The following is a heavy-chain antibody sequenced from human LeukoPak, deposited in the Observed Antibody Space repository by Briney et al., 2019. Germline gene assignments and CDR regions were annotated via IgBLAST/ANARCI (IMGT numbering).Heavy chain of an antibody. D-gene: IGHD2-2*01. CDR3: ARALYCSSTSCPALD. CDR2: INWNGGST. Sequence: RPGGSLRLSCAASGFTFDDYGMSWVRQAPGKGLEWVSGINWNGGSTGYADSVKGRFTISRDNAKNSLYLQMNSLRAEDTALYYCARALYCSSTSCPALDWGQGPLVTVSS. V-gene: IGHV3-20*04. CDR1: GFTFDDYG. J-gene: IGHJ4*02.